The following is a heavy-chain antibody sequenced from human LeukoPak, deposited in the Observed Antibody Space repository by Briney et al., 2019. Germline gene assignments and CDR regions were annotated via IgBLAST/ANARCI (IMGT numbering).Heavy chain of an antibody. J-gene: IGHJ4*02. CDR2: ISSSSSTI. Sequence: GGSLRLSCAASGFTFSSYSMNWVRQAPGKGLEWVSFISSSSSTIYYAYSVKGRFTISRDNAKHSLYLQMSSLRAEDTAVYYCASWSGRDYWGQGTLVTVS. D-gene: IGHD3-3*01. CDR3: ASWSGRDY. CDR1: GFTFSSYS. V-gene: IGHV3-48*04.